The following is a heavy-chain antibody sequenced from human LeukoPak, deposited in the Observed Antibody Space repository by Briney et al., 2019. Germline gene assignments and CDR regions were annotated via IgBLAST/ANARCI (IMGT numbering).Heavy chain of an antibody. CDR2: LRGNGDT. Sequence: GGSLTLSCAASGFIFSSYAMSWVREAPARGLEWISSLRGNGDTFYADSVKGRFTLSRDESGNTVYLHLNELRVEDTAVYYCAKASWVSTADAVLWGQGTVVTVSS. V-gene: IGHV3-23*01. D-gene: IGHD3-16*01. CDR1: GFIFSSYA. J-gene: IGHJ4*02. CDR3: AKASWVSTADAVL.